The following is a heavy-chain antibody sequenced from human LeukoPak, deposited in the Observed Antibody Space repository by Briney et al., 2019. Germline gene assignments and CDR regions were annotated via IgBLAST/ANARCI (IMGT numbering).Heavy chain of an antibody. Sequence: HPGGSLRLSCAASGFSFGSFGMHWVRQAPGKGLEWVAIIWNDGSNSYYRESVKGRFTISRDNSKNILYLQMNSLRAEDTAAYFCARDGVVIPTVTFPLVYGLDVWGKGTTVTVSS. D-gene: IGHD2-2*01. CDR1: GFSFGSFG. CDR2: IWNDGSNS. CDR3: ARDGVVIPTVTFPLVYGLDV. V-gene: IGHV3-33*08. J-gene: IGHJ6*04.